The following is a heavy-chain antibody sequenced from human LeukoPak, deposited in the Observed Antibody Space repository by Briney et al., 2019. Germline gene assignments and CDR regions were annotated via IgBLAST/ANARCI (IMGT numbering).Heavy chain of an antibody. CDR2: IVDTGDGT. V-gene: IGHV3-23*01. D-gene: IGHD4/OR15-4a*01. CDR1: GFTFSSYA. J-gene: IGHJ6*03. CDR3: AKERGHPLPNYHMDV. Sequence: GGSLRLSCAASGFTFSSYAMSWVRQAPGKGLEWVSTIVDTGDGTFYAYSVRGRFTIPRDSSKNTLYLQMNSLRADDTAVYYCAKERGHPLPNYHMDVWGKGTTVTVSS.